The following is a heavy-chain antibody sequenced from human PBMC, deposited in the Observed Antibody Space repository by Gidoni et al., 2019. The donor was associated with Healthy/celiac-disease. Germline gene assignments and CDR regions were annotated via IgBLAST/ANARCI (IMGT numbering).Heavy chain of an antibody. Sequence: EVQLVESGGGLVQPGGSLRLSCAASGFTFSSYWMSWVRQAPGKGLEGVANIKQDGSEKYYEDAVKGRFTISRDNAKNSLYLQMNSLRAEDTAVYYCARDSYSSGYDFDYWGQGTLVTVSS. CDR3: ARDSYSSGYDFDY. D-gene: IGHD6-19*01. J-gene: IGHJ4*02. CDR2: IKQDGSEK. CDR1: GFTFSSYW. V-gene: IGHV3-7*01.